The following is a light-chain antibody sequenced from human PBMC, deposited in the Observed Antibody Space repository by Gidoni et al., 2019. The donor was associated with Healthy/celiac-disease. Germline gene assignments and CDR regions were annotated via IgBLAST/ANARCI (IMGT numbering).Light chain of an antibody. CDR3: QQYGSSPLT. CDR1: QSVSSSY. J-gene: IGKJ4*01. V-gene: IGKV3-20*01. Sequence: ETALTPSPGTLPLSPGERATLSCRASQSVSSSYLAWYQQKPGQAPRLLIYGASSRATGIPDRFSGSGSGTDFTLTISRLEPEDFAVYYCQQYGSSPLTFGGGTKVEIK. CDR2: GAS.